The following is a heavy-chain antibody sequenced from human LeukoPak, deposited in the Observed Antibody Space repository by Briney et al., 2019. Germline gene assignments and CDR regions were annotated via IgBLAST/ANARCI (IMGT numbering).Heavy chain of an antibody. CDR3: ARGPYLITMVRGVQSRYWCFDY. CDR2: IYTSGST. CDR1: GGSISSGSYY. J-gene: IGHJ4*02. Sequence: SETLSLTCTVSGGSISSGSYYWSWIRQPAGKGLEWIGRIYTSGSTNYNPSLKSRVTMSVDTSKNQFSLKLSSVTAADTAVYYCARGPYLITMVRGVQSRYWCFDYWGQGTLVTVSS. D-gene: IGHD3-10*01. V-gene: IGHV4-61*02.